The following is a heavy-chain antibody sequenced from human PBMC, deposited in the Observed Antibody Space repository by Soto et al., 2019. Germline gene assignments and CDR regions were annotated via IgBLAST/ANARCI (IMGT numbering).Heavy chain of an antibody. V-gene: IGHV5-51*01. CDR3: ASYSNRYYYYYGMDV. CDR1: GYSLTSYW. J-gene: IGHJ6*02. D-gene: IGHD4-4*01. CDR2: IYPGDSDT. Sequence: PXESLKISFKGSGYSLTSYWIGWVRQIPGKGLEWMGIIYPGDSDTRYSPSFQGQVTISADKSISTAYLQWSSLKASDTAMYYCASYSNRYYYYYGMDVWGQGTTVTVSS.